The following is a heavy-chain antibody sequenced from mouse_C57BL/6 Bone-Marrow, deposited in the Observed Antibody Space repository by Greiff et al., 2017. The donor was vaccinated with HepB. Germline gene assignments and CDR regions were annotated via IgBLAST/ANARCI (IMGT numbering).Heavy chain of an antibody. V-gene: IGHV14-4*01. CDR2: IDPENGDT. J-gene: IGHJ2*01. D-gene: IGHD1-1*01. Sequence: VQLQQSGAELVRPGASVKLSCTASGFNIKDDYMHWVKQRPEQGLEWIGWIDPENGDTEYASKFQGKATLTADTSSNTAYLQLISLTSEDTAVYYFTTPYYGSSYGYWGQGTTLTVSS. CDR1: GFNIKDDY. CDR3: TTPYYGSSYGY.